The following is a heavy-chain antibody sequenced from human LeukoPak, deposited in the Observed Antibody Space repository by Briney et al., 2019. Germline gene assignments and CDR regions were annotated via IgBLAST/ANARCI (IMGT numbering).Heavy chain of an antibody. CDR1: GYTLTELS. Sequence: ASVKVSCKVSGYTLTELSMHWVRQAPGKGLEWMGGFDPEDGETIYAQKFQGRVTMTTDTSTSTAYMDLRSLRSDDTAVYYCARGQWELSPDFDYWGQGTLVTVSS. CDR2: FDPEDGET. D-gene: IGHD1-26*01. J-gene: IGHJ4*02. CDR3: ARGQWELSPDFDY. V-gene: IGHV1-24*01.